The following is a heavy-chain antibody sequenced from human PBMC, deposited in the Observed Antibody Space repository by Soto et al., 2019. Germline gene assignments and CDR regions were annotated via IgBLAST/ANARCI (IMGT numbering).Heavy chain of an antibody. D-gene: IGHD4-17*01. CDR1: GFTFSSHG. J-gene: IGHJ2*01. V-gene: IGHV3-30*18. CDR2: ISYDGSNK. CDR3: TNEVGTAVTTFTNWYFDL. Sequence: QVQLVESGGGVVQPGRSLRLSCAASGFTFSSHGMHWVRQAPGKGLEWVAVISYDGSNKYYADSVKGRFTVSRDNSKNTLYQPMNSLRAEDTAVYYCTNEVGTAVTTFTNWYFDLWGRGTLVPVSS.